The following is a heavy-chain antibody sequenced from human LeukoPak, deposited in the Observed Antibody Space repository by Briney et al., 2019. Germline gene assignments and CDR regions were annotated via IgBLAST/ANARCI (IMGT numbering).Heavy chain of an antibody. D-gene: IGHD4/OR15-4a*01. CDR2: INPNSDDT. CDR3: ARDIDYGANYWYFDL. Sequence: GASVRVSCKASGYIFTGYNMHWVRQAPGQGLEWMGRINPNSDDTNSAKKCQGRVTMTRATSISTAYMELSSLRSDDTAVYYCARDIDYGANYWYFDLWGRGTLVTVSS. J-gene: IGHJ2*01. CDR1: GYIFTGYN. V-gene: IGHV1-2*06.